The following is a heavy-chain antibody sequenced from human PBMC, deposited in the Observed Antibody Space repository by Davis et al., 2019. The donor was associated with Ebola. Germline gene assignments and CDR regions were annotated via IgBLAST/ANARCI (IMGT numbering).Heavy chain of an antibody. J-gene: IGHJ4*02. V-gene: IGHV4-59*01. CDR3: ARGPYSSGWSEFDY. Sequence: SETLSLTCTVSGGSISSYYWSWIRQPPGKGLEWIGSIYYSGRTNYNPSLKSRVTISVDTSKNQFSLKLSSVTAADTAVYYCARGPYSSGWSEFDYWGQGTLVTVSS. CDR1: GGSISSYY. D-gene: IGHD6-19*01. CDR2: IYYSGRT.